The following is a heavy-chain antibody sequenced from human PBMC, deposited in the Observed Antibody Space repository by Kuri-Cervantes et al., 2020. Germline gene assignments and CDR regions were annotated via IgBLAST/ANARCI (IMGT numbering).Heavy chain of an antibody. J-gene: IGHJ6*03. CDR3: ARVGCSGGSCYMEYYYVDV. D-gene: IGHD2-15*01. CDR1: GLTFSSTS. Sequence: GGSLRLSCAVSGLTFSSTSMSWVRQAPGKGLEWVSVIYSDAGTYYADSVKGRFTISRHNSKNTLYLQMNSLRTDDTAVYYCARVGCSGGSCYMEYYYVDVWGKGTTVTVSS. V-gene: IGHV3-53*04. CDR2: IYSDAGT.